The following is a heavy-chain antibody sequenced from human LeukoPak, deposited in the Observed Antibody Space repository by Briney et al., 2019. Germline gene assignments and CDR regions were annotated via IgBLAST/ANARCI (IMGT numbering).Heavy chain of an antibody. V-gene: IGHV1-2*02. CDR3: ARRISSSWYYFDY. CDR1: GYTFTGYY. D-gene: IGHD6-13*01. Sequence: ASVKVSSKASGYTFTGYYMHWVRQAPGEGLEWMEWIKPNSGGTNYAQKFQGRVTMTRDTSISTAYMELSRLRSDDTAVYYCARRISSSWYYFDYWGQGTLVTVSS. CDR2: IKPNSGGT. J-gene: IGHJ4*02.